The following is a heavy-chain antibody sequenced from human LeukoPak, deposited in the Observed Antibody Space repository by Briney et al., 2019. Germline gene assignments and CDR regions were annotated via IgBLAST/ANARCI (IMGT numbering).Heavy chain of an antibody. CDR1: GGSISSGGYY. J-gene: IGHJ4*02. CDR2: IYYSGST. D-gene: IGHD3-3*01. Sequence: SETLSLTCTVSGGSISSGGYYWSWIRQHPGKGLEWIGYIYYSGSTYYNPSLKSRVTISVDTSKNQFSLKLYSVTAADTAVYYCASSSRFFPPDYWGQGTLVTVSS. V-gene: IGHV4-31*03. CDR3: ASSSRFFPPDY.